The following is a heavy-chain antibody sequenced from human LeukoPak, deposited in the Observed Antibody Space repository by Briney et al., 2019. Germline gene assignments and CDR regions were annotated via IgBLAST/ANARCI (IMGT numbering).Heavy chain of an antibody. D-gene: IGHD3-10*01. CDR3: ARVLGGYMVRGFNYYYYMDV. CDR1: GCTFVNFG. Sequence: GASVKVSCKASGCTFVNFGLSWVRQAPGQGLEWMGWISAYNGNTNYAQKLQGRVTMTTDTSTSTAYMELRSLRSDDTAVYYCARVLGGYMVRGFNYYYYMDVWGKGTTVTVS. V-gene: IGHV1-18*01. J-gene: IGHJ6*03. CDR2: ISAYNGNT.